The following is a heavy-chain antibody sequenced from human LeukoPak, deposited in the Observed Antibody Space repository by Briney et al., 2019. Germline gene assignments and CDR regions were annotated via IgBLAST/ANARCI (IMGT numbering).Heavy chain of an antibody. J-gene: IGHJ4*02. Sequence: GGSLRLSCAASGFSFSSYAMSWVRQAPGKGLEWVSAVSGSGGSTYYADSVKDRFTISRDNSKNTLYLQMNSLRAEDTAVYCCASGLGYNLDYWGQGTLVTVSS. V-gene: IGHV3-23*01. CDR2: VSGSGGST. D-gene: IGHD5-24*01. CDR3: ASGLGYNLDY. CDR1: GFSFSSYA.